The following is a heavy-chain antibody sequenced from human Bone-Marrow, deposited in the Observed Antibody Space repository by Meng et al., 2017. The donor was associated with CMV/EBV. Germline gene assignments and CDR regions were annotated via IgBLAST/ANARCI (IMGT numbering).Heavy chain of an antibody. J-gene: IGHJ6*02. CDR3: AIDRRMIAARPRDYSYGMDV. Sequence: SVKVSCKASGGTFSSYAISWVRQAPGQGLEWMGGIIPIFGTANYAQKFQGRVTITTDESTSTAYMELSSLRSEDTAVYFCAIDRRMIAARPRDYSYGMDVWGQGTTVTVSS. V-gene: IGHV1-69*05. CDR2: IIPIFGTA. D-gene: IGHD6-6*01. CDR1: GGTFSSYA.